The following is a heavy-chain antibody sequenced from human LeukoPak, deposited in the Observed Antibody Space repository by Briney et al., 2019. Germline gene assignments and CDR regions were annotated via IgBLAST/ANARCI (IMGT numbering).Heavy chain of an antibody. CDR3: ARGFDSKSSYFDY. D-gene: IGHD5-12*01. V-gene: IGHV4-59*01. Sequence: GSLRLSCAASGFTFSTYSMNWIRQPPGKGLEWIGYIYYSGSTKYNPSLNSRVAISLNTSKNQFSLKLRSVTAADTAVYYCARGFDSKSSYFDYWGQGTLVTVSS. CDR1: GFTFSTYS. J-gene: IGHJ4*02. CDR2: IYYSGST.